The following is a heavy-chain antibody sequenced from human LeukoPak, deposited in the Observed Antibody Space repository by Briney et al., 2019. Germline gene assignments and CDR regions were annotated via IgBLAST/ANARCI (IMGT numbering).Heavy chain of an antibody. CDR1: GGSISSYY. D-gene: IGHD3-3*01. V-gene: IGHV4-59*12. Sequence: ASETLSLTCTVSGGSISSYYWSWTRQPPGKGLEYIGYIYYSGYTNYNPSLKSRVTISVDTSKNHFSLKLSSVTAADTAVYYCARDFRGRYDFWSGYYTPYYFDYWGQGTLVTVSP. CDR3: ARDFRGRYDFWSGYYTPYYFDY. CDR2: IYYSGYT. J-gene: IGHJ4*02.